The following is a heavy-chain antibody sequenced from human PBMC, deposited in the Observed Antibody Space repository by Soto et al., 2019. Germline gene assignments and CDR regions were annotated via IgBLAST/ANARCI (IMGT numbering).Heavy chain of an antibody. V-gene: IGHV6-1*01. CDR1: GDTVSSNSVA. J-gene: IGHJ4*02. CDR3: AAGRWYYYDSSGHTI. CDR2: TYYRSRWYS. D-gene: IGHD3-22*01. Sequence: QTLSLTCVGSGDTVSSNSVAWNWVRQSPSRGLEWLGRTYYRSRWYSDYAVSVRSRIDINADTSKNQVSLQLNSVTPEDTAVYYCAAGRWYYYDSSGHTIWGQGTLVTVSS.